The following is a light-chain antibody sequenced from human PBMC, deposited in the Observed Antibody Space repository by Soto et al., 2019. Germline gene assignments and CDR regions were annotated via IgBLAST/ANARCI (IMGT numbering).Light chain of an antibody. J-gene: IGKJ5*01. CDR1: QSVSSTY. V-gene: IGKV3-20*01. Sequence: EIVLTQSPGTLSLSPGERATLSCRASQSVSSTYLAWYQQKPGQAPCLLIYAASRRASGVPDRFSASGSGTDFTLTISGLEPADFAVYYCQQYDSSPFTFGQGTRLDIK. CDR2: AAS. CDR3: QQYDSSPFT.